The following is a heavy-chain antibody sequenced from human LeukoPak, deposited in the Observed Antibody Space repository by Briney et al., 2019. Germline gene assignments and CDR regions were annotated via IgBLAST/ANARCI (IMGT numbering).Heavy chain of an antibody. CDR2: INHSGST. CDR1: GGSFSGCY. V-gene: IGHV4-34*01. CDR3: ARGRSWSSSWLYYFDY. Sequence: PSETLSLTCAVYGGSFSGCYWSWIRQPPGKGLEWIGEINHSGSTNYNPSLKSRVTISVDTSKNQFSLKLSSVTAADTAVYYCARGRSWSSSWLYYFDYWGQGTLVTVSS. J-gene: IGHJ4*02. D-gene: IGHD6-13*01.